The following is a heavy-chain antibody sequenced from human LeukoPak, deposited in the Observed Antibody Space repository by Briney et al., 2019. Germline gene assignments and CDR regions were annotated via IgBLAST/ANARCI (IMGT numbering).Heavy chain of an antibody. V-gene: IGHV4-59*01. Sequence: SETLSLTCTVSSGSISSYYWSWIRQPPGKGLEWIGYIYYSGSTNYNPSLKSRVTISVDTSKNQFSLKLSSVTAADTAVYYCARCGSGSYYTNFDYWGQGTLVTVSS. CDR1: SGSISSYY. CDR2: IYYSGST. J-gene: IGHJ4*02. D-gene: IGHD3-10*01. CDR3: ARCGSGSYYTNFDY.